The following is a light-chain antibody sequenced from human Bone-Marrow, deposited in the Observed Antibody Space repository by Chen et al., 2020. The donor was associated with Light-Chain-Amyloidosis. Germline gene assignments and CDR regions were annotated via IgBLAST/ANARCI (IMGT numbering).Light chain of an antibody. J-gene: IGLJ2*01. CDR2: RDT. CDR3: QSADSSGTYEVI. Sequence: SYQLTQPPSVSVSPGQTARITCSGEDLPTKYAYWYQQKPGQAPVLVIHRDTERPSGISERFSGSSSGTTDTLTISGVQAADEADYHCQSADSSGTYEVIFGGGTKLTVL. V-gene: IGLV3-25*03. CDR1: DLPTKY.